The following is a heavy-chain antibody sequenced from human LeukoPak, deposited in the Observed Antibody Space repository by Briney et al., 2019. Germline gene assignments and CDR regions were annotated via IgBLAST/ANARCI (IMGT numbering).Heavy chain of an antibody. CDR2: ISSSGSTI. V-gene: IGHV3-48*03. Sequence: PGGSLRLSCAASGFTFSTYEMNWVRQAPGKGLEWVSYISSSGSTIYYADSVKGRFTISRDNTKNSLYLQMNSLRAEDTAVYYCAELGITMIGGVWGKGTTVTISS. J-gene: IGHJ6*04. CDR3: AELGITMIGGV. CDR1: GFTFSTYE. D-gene: IGHD3-10*02.